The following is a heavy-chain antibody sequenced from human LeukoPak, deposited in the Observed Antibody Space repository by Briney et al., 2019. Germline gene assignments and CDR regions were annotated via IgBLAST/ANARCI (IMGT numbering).Heavy chain of an antibody. J-gene: IGHJ4*02. CDR2: ISAYNGNT. CDR1: GYTFTDYG. D-gene: IGHD4-23*01. V-gene: IGHV1-18*01. Sequence: ASVKVSCKASGYTFTDYGIIWVRQAPGQGLEWMGWISAYNGNTNYAQKFQGRVAMTTDTSTSTAHMELRSLRSDDTAVYYCARQGYSGHSQGAADYWGQGTLVTVSS. CDR3: ARQGYSGHSQGAADY.